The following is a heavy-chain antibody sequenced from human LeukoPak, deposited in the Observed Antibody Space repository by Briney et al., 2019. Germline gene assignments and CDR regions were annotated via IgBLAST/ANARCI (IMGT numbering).Heavy chain of an antibody. D-gene: IGHD3-10*01. CDR3: ARDKSVVRGVINAFDL. CDR1: GFDFSSFE. Sequence: QSGGSLRLSCAASGFDFSSFEMNWVRQAPGKGLEWVSYIRSSSSLTYYSDAVKGRFTISRDDAKNSLYLQMHSLRVEDTAVYYCARDKSVVRGVINAFDLWGPGTMVTVSS. J-gene: IGHJ3*01. V-gene: IGHV3-48*03. CDR2: IRSSSSLT.